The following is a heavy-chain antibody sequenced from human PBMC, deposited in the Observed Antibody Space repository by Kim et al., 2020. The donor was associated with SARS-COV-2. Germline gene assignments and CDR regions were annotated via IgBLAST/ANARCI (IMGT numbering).Heavy chain of an antibody. CDR1: GYTFTSYG. Sequence: ASVKVSCKASGYTFTSYGISWVRQAPGQGLEWMGWISAYNGNTNYAQKLQGRVTMTTDTSTSTAYMELRSLRSDDTAVYYCARIMVGAVAGNSNRFDPWGQGTLVTVSS. CDR2: ISAYNGNT. J-gene: IGHJ5*02. V-gene: IGHV1-18*04. D-gene: IGHD6-19*01. CDR3: ARIMVGAVAGNSNRFDP.